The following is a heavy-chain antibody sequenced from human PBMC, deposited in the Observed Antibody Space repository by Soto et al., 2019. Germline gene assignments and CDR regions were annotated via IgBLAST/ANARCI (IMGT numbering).Heavy chain of an antibody. Sequence: GASVKVSCKASGYTFTSYGISWVRQAPGQGXEWMGWISAYNGNTNYAQKLQGRVTMTTDTSTSTAYMELRSLRSDDTAVYYCARGSNYDFWSGPRGYFDYWGQGTLVTVSS. CDR2: ISAYNGNT. CDR1: GYTFTSYG. CDR3: ARGSNYDFWSGPRGYFDY. V-gene: IGHV1-18*04. D-gene: IGHD3-3*01. J-gene: IGHJ4*02.